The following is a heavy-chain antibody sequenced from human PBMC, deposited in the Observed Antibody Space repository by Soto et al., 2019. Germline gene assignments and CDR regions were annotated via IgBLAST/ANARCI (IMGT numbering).Heavy chain of an antibody. CDR2: INESGST. CDR3: ARGSGIVALPGELEDVNYDY. D-gene: IGHD1-1*01. CDR1: GQSFSGHS. Sequence: QVQLQQWGAGLVKPSETLSLSCAVYGQSFSGHSWAWIRQPPGKGLEWIGEINESGSTYYNPSLKGRVTISTDTSKNQFSLKLRSVSAADTAAYFCARGSGIVALPGELEDVNYDYWGQGTLVNVSS. V-gene: IGHV4-34*01. J-gene: IGHJ4*02.